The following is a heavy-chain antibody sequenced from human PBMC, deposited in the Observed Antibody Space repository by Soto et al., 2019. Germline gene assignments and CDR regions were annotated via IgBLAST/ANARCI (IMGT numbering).Heavy chain of an antibody. J-gene: IGHJ3*02. Sequence: QVQLQESGPGLVKPSETLSLTCTVSGGSISSYYWSWIRQPPGKGLEWIGYIYYSGSTNYNPSLKSRVTISVDTSKNQFSLKLSSVTAEDTAVYYCAREDDAFDIWGQGTMVTVSS. V-gene: IGHV4-59*01. CDR1: GGSISSYY. CDR3: AREDDAFDI. CDR2: IYYSGST.